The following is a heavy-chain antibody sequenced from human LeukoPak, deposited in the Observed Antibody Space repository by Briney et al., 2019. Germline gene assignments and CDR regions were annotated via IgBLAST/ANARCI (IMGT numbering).Heavy chain of an antibody. Sequence: PGGSLRLSCAASGFTLSSYSMNWVRQAPGKGLEWVSSISSSSSSIYYADSVKGRFTISRDNAKNSLYLQMNSLRAEDTAVYYCARFDYYGMDVWGQGTTVTVSS. CDR2: ISSSSSSI. V-gene: IGHV3-21*01. CDR3: ARFDYYGMDV. J-gene: IGHJ6*02. CDR1: GFTLSSYS.